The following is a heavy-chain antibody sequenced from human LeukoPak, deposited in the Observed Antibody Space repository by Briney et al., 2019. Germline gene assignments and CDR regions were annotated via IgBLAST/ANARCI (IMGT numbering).Heavy chain of an antibody. CDR3: ARLHCTNGVCYRYFDY. Sequence: ASVKVSCKASGYTFTSYAMHWVRQAPGQRLEWMGWINAGNGNTKYSQKFQGRVTITRDTSAGTAYMELSSLRSEDMAVYYCARLHCTNGVCYRYFDYWGQGTLVTVSS. V-gene: IGHV1-3*01. CDR1: GYTFTSYA. J-gene: IGHJ4*02. CDR2: INAGNGNT. D-gene: IGHD2-8*01.